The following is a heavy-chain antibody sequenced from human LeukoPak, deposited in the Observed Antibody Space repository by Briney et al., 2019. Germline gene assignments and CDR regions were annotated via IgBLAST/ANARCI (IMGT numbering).Heavy chain of an antibody. Sequence: PGGSLRLSCAASGFTFSSYGMHWVRQAPGKGLEWVAFIRYDGSNKYYADSVKGRFTISRDNSKNTLYLQMNSLRAEDTAVYYCAKAPRAYDSSGYYVDYWGQGTLVTVSS. D-gene: IGHD3-22*01. V-gene: IGHV3-30*02. CDR3: AKAPRAYDSSGYYVDY. CDR1: GFTFSSYG. J-gene: IGHJ4*02. CDR2: IRYDGSNK.